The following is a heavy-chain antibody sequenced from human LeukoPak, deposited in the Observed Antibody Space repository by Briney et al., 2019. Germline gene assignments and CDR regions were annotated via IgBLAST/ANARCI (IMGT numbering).Heavy chain of an antibody. Sequence: GGSLRLSCAAPGFTFSSYWMSWVRQAPGKGLEWVANIKQDGSEKYFVDSVKGRFTISRDNTKNSLYLQMNSLRAEDTAVYYCARDSSAYYYVRDYSFDSWGQGTLVTVSS. CDR1: GFTFSSYW. V-gene: IGHV3-7*01. CDR2: IKQDGSEK. CDR3: ARDSSAYYYVRDYSFDS. D-gene: IGHD3-22*01. J-gene: IGHJ4*02.